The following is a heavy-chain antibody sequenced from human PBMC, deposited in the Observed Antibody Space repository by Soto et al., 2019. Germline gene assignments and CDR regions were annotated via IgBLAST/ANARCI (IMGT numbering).Heavy chain of an antibody. J-gene: IGHJ5*02. CDR2: INHSGST. CDR3: ARRSAAGP. CDR1: GGSFSGYY. D-gene: IGHD6-25*01. V-gene: IGHV4-34*01. Sequence: QVQLQQWGAGLLKPSETLSLTCAVYGGSFSGYYWSWIRQPPGKGLEWIGEINHSGSTNYNPSLKRRVTISVATSKNQFSLKLSSVTAADTAVYYCARRSAAGPWGQGTLVTVSS.